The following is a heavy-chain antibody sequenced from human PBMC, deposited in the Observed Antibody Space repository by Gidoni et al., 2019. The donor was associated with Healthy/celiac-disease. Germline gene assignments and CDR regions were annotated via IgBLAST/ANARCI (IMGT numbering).Heavy chain of an antibody. V-gene: IGHV3-23*04. Sequence: VQLVESGGGLVQPGGSLRLSCAASGFTFSSYAMSWVRQAPGKGREWVSAISGSGGSTYYADSVKGRFTISRDNSKNTLYLQMNSLRAEDTAVYYCAKKTDYDILTGYYTGIDYWGQGTLVTVSS. CDR2: ISGSGGST. D-gene: IGHD3-9*01. CDR3: AKKTDYDILTGYYTGIDY. J-gene: IGHJ4*02. CDR1: GFTFSSYA.